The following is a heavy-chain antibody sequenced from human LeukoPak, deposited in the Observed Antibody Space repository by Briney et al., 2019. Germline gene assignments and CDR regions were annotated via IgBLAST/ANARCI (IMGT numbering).Heavy chain of an antibody. CDR3: ARGLTVTQPFDY. V-gene: IGHV4-38-2*02. CDR1: GYSISSDYY. D-gene: IGHD4-17*01. Sequence: SETLSLTCTVSGYSISSDYYWGWIRQPPGKGLEWIGSIYHSGSTYYNPSLKSRVTISVDTSKNQFSLKLSSVTAADTAVYYCARGLTVTQPFDYWGQGTLVTVSS. J-gene: IGHJ4*02. CDR2: IYHSGST.